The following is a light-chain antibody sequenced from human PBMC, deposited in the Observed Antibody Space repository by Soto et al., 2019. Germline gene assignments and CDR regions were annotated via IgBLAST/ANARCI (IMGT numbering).Light chain of an antibody. J-gene: IGLJ1*01. CDR3: SSYRSSSTGV. Sequence: QSVLTQPASVSGSPGQSITISCTGTSSDVGGYNYVSWYQQHPGKAPKLMIYEVSNRPSGVSIRFSGSKSGNTASLTISGLQAEDEADYYCSSYRSSSTGVFGTGTKFTVL. CDR2: EVS. CDR1: SSDVGGYNY. V-gene: IGLV2-14*01.